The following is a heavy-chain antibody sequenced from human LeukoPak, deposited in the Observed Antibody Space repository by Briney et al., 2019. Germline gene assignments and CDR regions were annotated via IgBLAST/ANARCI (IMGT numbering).Heavy chain of an antibody. CDR1: GFTFSSYW. J-gene: IGHJ4*02. V-gene: IGHV3-74*01. CDR3: ARGYSSGYRIDY. Sequence: GESLRLSCAASGFTFSSYWMHWVRQAPGKGLVWVSRINSDGSTTSYADSVKGRFTISRDNAKKTLYLQMNSLRAEDTAIYYCARGYSSGYRIDYWGQGTLVTVSS. CDR2: INSDGSTT. D-gene: IGHD5-18*01.